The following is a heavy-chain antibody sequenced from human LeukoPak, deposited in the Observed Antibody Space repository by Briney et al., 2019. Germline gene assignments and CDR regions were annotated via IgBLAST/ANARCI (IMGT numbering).Heavy chain of an antibody. CDR3: TGVLGAVAFDWFDP. D-gene: IGHD6-19*01. CDR1: GDSVSGDTAT. V-gene: IGHV6-1*01. Sequence: SQTLSLTCAISGDSVSGDTATWNWIRQSPSRGLEWLGRTYYRSKWYNDYAESVKSRITINPDTSKNQFSLQLNSVTPEDTAVYYCTGVLGAVAFDWFDPWGQGTLVTVSS. CDR2: TYYRSKWYN. J-gene: IGHJ5*02.